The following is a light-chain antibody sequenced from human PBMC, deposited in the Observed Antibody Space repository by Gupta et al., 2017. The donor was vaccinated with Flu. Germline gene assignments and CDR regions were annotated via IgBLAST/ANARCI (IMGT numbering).Light chain of an antibody. Sequence: ERATLSCRASQSISNNLAWYQQKPGQAPRLLIYDAYNRASGIPARFSGSGSGRDFTLTISSLEPEEFAVYHCQQRGRWPSLTFGGGTKVEIK. CDR1: QSISNN. CDR2: DAY. J-gene: IGKJ4*01. CDR3: QQRGRWPSLT. V-gene: IGKV3-11*02.